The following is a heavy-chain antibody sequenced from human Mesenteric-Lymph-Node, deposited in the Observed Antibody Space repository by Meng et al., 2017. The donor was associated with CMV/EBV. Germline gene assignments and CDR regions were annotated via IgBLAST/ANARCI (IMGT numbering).Heavy chain of an antibody. CDR2: IGGPGYFI. CDR1: GFSFSDYT. CDR3: ARGADGAGYFDY. V-gene: IGHV3-21*01. J-gene: IGHJ4*02. Sequence: GGSLRPSCAASGFSFSDYTMNWLRQAPGRGLQWVSSIGGPGYFIYYAESVKGRFTISRDNAKNSLYLQMNSLRAEDTAVYYCARGADGAGYFDYWGQGTLVTVSS.